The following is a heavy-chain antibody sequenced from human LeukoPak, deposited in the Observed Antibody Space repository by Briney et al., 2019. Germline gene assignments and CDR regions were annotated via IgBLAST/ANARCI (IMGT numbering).Heavy chain of an antibody. Sequence: ASVKVSCKASGYTFTSYAMHWVRQAPGQRLEWMGWINAGNGNTKYSQKFQGRVPITRDTSASTAYMELSSLRSEDTAVYYCARGNSEQERWLRTFDYWGQGTLVTVSS. CDR3: ARGNSEQERWLRTFDY. V-gene: IGHV1-3*01. J-gene: IGHJ4*02. D-gene: IGHD5-24*01. CDR1: GYTFTSYA. CDR2: INAGNGNT.